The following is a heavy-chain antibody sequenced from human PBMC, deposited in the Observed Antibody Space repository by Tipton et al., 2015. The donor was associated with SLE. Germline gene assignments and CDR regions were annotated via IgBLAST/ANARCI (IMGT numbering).Heavy chain of an antibody. Sequence: SGSTNYNPSLKSRVTISVDTSKNQFSLKLSSVTAADTAVYYCARGVTMVVDFDIWGQGTMVTVSS. V-gene: IGHV4-59*09. CDR2: SGST. CDR3: ARGVTMVVDFDI. D-gene: IGHD4-23*01. J-gene: IGHJ3*02.